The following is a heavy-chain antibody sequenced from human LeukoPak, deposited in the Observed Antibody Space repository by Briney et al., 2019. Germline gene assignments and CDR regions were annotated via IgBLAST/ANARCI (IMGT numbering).Heavy chain of an antibody. V-gene: IGHV1-24*01. D-gene: IGHD3-22*01. CDR2: FDPEDGET. CDR3: ATRANYYDSSGYYYVG. Sequence: GASVKVSCKVSGYTLTELSMHWVRQAPGKGLEWMGGFDPEDGETIYAQEFQGRVTMTEDTSTDTAYMELSSLRSEDTAVYYCATRANYYDSSGYYYVGWGQGTLVTVSS. CDR1: GYTLTELS. J-gene: IGHJ4*02.